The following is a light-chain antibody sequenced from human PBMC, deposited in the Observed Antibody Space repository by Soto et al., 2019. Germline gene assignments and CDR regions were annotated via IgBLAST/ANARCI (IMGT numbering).Light chain of an antibody. CDR1: SSNIGGNS. J-gene: IGLJ1*01. V-gene: IGLV1-51*01. CDR2: DDN. Sequence: QSALTQPPSVSAAPGQKVTISCSGSSSNIGGNSVSWYQQLPGTAPKLLIYDDNKRPSGIPDRFSGSKSGTSATLGISGLQAEDEADYYCSSYTSSTTLYVFGTGTKVTVL. CDR3: SSYTSSTTLYV.